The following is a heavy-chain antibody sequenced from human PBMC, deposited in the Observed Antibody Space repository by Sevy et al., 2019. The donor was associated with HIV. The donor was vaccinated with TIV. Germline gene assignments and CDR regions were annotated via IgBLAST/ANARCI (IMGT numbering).Heavy chain of an antibody. J-gene: IGHJ4*02. CDR3: ARGKSGYGYGLDY. CDR2: IYSDGST. Sequence: GGSLRLSCAASGFPVSSNYMSWVRQAPGKGLECVSVIYSDGSTYHADPVKGRFTISRDNSKNTLYLQMNSLRVEDTAVYYCARGKSGYGYGLDYWGQGTLVTVSS. CDR1: GFPVSSNY. V-gene: IGHV3-66*01. D-gene: IGHD5-18*01.